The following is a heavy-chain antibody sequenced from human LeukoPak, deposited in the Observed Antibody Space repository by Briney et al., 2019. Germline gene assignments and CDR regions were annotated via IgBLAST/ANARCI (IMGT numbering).Heavy chain of an antibody. CDR1: GGSISSGGYY. CDR2: IYYSGST. J-gene: IGHJ4*02. CDR3: ARADRIATAYCSGGSCYSGWYFDY. Sequence: PSETLSLTCTVSGGSISSGGYYWSWIRQHPGKGLEWIGYIYYSGSTYYNPSLKSRVTISVDTSKNQFSLKLSSVTAADTAVYYCARADRIATAYCSGGSCYSGWYFDYWGQGTLVTVSS. D-gene: IGHD2-15*01. V-gene: IGHV4-30-4*08.